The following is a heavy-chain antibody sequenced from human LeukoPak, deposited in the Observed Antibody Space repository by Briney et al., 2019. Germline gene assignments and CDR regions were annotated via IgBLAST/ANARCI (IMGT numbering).Heavy chain of an antibody. D-gene: IGHD6-19*01. CDR1: GFTFSTYA. CDR2: ISGSGGST. J-gene: IGHJ4*02. Sequence: PGGSLRLSCAASGFTFSTYAVNWVRQAPGKGLEWVSTISGSGGSTYYADSVKGRFTISRDNSKNTLYLQMNGLRAEDTAVYYCAKDKALYSSDLFDYWGQGTLVTVSP. V-gene: IGHV3-23*01. CDR3: AKDKALYSSDLFDY.